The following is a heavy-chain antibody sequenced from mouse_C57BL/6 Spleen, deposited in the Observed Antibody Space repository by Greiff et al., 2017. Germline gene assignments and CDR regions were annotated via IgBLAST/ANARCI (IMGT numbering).Heavy chain of an antibody. CDR2: IYPGGGYT. D-gene: IGHD2-5*01. CDR1: GYTFTNYW. Sequence: VQLQQSGAELVRPGTSVKMSCKASGYTFTNYWIGWAKQRPGHGLEWIGDIYPGGGYTNYNEKFKGKATLTADKSSSTAYMQISSLTSEDSAIYYCARGDSNQGYFDYWGQGTTLTVSS. J-gene: IGHJ2*01. V-gene: IGHV1-63*01. CDR3: ARGDSNQGYFDY.